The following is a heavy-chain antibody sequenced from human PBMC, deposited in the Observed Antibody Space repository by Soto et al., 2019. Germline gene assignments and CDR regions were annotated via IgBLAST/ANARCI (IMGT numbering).Heavy chain of an antibody. CDR2: IIPILGIA. CDR3: ARDDKDIVVVPAAPGPQGMDV. D-gene: IGHD2-2*01. Sequence: QVQLVQSGAEVKKPGSSVKVSCKASGGTFSSYTISWVRQAPGQGLEWMGRIIPILGIANYAQKFQGRVTITADKSTSXAXMXPSSLRSEDTAVYYCARDDKDIVVVPAAPGPQGMDVWGQGTTVTVSS. V-gene: IGHV1-69*08. CDR1: GGTFSSYT. J-gene: IGHJ6*02.